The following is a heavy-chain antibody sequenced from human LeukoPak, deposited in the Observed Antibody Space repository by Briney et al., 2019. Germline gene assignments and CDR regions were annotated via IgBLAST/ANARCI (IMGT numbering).Heavy chain of an antibody. CDR3: ARVDGVGHFDY. Sequence: GASVKVSCKASGYTFTSYYMHWVRQAPGQGLEWMGIINPSGGSTSYAQKFQGRVTMTRDTSTSTVYVELSSLRSEDTAVYYCARVDGVGHFDYWGQGTLVTVSS. J-gene: IGHJ4*02. D-gene: IGHD1-26*01. V-gene: IGHV1-46*01. CDR1: GYTFTSYY. CDR2: INPSGGST.